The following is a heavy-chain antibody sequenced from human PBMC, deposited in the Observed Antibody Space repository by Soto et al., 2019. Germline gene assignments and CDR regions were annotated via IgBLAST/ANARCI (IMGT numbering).Heavy chain of an antibody. D-gene: IGHD1-1*01. CDR2: ISDTGGDS. J-gene: IGHJ4*02. Sequence: GGALRFSFETSGFTFIKYGMSLVRPTPRKGLEWVSSISDTGGDSYYADSMDGRFTVSRDNSKNTLYLQINSLRAEDTAIYYCVRDLYRSATMPCLDHWGQGALVTVSS. CDR1: GFTFIKYG. CDR3: VRDLYRSATMPCLDH. V-gene: IGHV3-23*01.